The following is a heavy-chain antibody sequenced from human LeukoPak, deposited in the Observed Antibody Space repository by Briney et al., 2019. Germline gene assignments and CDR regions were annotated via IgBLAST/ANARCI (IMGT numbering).Heavy chain of an antibody. CDR1: GYSFTNYW. V-gene: IGHV5-51*01. CDR2: IYPAGSDI. CDR3: ARLRDGRAEY. Sequence: PGEALKISCKGSGYSFTNYWIGWVRQMPGKGLEWMGLIYPAGSDIRDVPSFQGKVTISADKSISTVYLQWSSLRVSDTAMYYCARLRDGRAEYWGQGTLVTVSS. J-gene: IGHJ4*02. D-gene: IGHD5-24*01.